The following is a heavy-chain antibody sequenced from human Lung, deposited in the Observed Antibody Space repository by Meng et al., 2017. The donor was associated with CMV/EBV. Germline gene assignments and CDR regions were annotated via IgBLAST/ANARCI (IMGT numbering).Heavy chain of an antibody. V-gene: IGHV5-51*01. CDR3: ARWGYAGGDAFDI. CDR2: IYPGDSDT. Sequence: XVSCKGSGYSFTSYWIGWVRQMPGKGLEWMGIIYPGDSDTRYGPSFQGQVTISADKSIGTAYLQWSSLKASDTAMYYCARWGYAGGDAFDIWGQGTMVTVSS. CDR1: GYSFTSYW. J-gene: IGHJ3*02. D-gene: IGHD3-16*01.